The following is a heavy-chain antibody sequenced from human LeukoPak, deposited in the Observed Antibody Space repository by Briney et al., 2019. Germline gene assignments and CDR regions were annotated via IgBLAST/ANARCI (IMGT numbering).Heavy chain of an antibody. D-gene: IGHD3-10*01. CDR3: AREGSGSYNY. Sequence: PGESLRLSCAASGFTFSSYGMHWVRQAPGKGLEWVAVISYDGSNKYYADSVKGRFTISRDNSKNTLYLQMNSLRAEDTAVYYCAREGSGSYNYWGQGTLVTVSS. J-gene: IGHJ4*02. V-gene: IGHV3-30*03. CDR2: ISYDGSNK. CDR1: GFTFSSYG.